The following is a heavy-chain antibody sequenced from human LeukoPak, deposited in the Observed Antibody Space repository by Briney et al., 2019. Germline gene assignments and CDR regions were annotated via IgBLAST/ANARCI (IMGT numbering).Heavy chain of an antibody. D-gene: IGHD6-19*01. CDR1: GFTFSNHY. CDR2: ISDSGGST. V-gene: IGHV3-23*01. J-gene: IGHJ4*02. Sequence: GGSLRLSCVASGFTFSNHYMSWVRQAPGKGLEWVSRISDSGGSTIYADSVKGRFTISRDNSKNTLYLQMNSPGAEDTAVYYCAKEDSGWFYFDYWGQETLVTVSS. CDR3: AKEDSGWFYFDY.